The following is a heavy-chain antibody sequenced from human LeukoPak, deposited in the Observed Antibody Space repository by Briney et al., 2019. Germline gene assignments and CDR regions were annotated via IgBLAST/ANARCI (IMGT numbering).Heavy chain of an antibody. CDR1: GFTFSTYW. CDR2: INNVGSST. Sequence: GGSLRLSCAASGFTFSTYWMHWVRQVPGKGLVWVSRINNVGSSTTYADSVKGRFTISRDNAKNTLYLQMNSLSVEDTAVYYCARGLYYGMDVWGQGTTVTVSS. V-gene: IGHV3-74*01. J-gene: IGHJ6*02. CDR3: ARGLYYGMDV.